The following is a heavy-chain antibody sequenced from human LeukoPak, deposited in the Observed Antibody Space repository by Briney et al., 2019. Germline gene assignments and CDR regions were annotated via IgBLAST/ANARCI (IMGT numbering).Heavy chain of an antibody. CDR1: GFTFSSYS. J-gene: IGHJ3*02. D-gene: IGHD6-19*01. Sequence: PGGSLRLSCAASGFTFSSYSMNWVRQAPGKGLEWVSSISSSSYIYYADSVKGRFTISRDNAKNSLYLQMNSLRAEDTAVYYCARDGVAVVRYAFDIWGQGTMVTVSS. CDR3: ARDGVAVVRYAFDI. V-gene: IGHV3-21*01. CDR2: ISSSSYI.